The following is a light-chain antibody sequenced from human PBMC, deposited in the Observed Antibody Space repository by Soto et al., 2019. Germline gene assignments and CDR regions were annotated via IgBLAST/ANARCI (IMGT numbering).Light chain of an antibody. CDR2: AAS. V-gene: IGKV1-39*01. J-gene: IGKJ1*01. CDR3: QQSYLTPWT. CDR1: QTISSY. Sequence: DIQMTQSPSSLSASVGDRVTITCRASQTISSYLNWYQQKPGKVPELLIYAASSFQSGVPSRFSGSGSGTDFTLTISSLQPEDFATYYCQQSYLTPWTFGQGTKVEIK.